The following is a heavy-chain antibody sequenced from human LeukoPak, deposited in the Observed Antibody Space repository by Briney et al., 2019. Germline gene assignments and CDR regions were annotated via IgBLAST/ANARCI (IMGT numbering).Heavy chain of an antibody. CDR1: GGSFSGYY. CDR2: INHSGST. CDR3: ARGDIYYGSGSYYKGRWFDP. Sequence: SETLSLTCAVYGGSFSGYYWSWIRQPPGKGREWSGEINHSGSTNYNPSLQSRVPISVDTSKNQFSLKLSSVTAADTAVYYCARGDIYYGSGSYYKGRWFDPWGQGTLVTVSS. D-gene: IGHD3-10*01. V-gene: IGHV4-34*01. J-gene: IGHJ5*02.